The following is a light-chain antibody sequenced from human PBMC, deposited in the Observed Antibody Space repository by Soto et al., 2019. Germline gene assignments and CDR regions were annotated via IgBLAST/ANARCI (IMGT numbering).Light chain of an antibody. CDR3: QHYGTSAL. Sequence: EIVVTQSPGTLSLSPGERATLSCRASQSVSSSYLAWYQQKPGQAPRLLIYGASSRATGIPDSFSVSSSGTDFTITISRLEPEDVAVYYCQHYGTSALFGPGTKVDIK. J-gene: IGKJ3*01. V-gene: IGKV3-20*01. CDR1: QSVSSSY. CDR2: GAS.